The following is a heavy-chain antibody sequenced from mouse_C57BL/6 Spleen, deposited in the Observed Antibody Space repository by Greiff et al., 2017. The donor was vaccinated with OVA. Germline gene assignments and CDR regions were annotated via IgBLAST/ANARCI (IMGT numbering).Heavy chain of an antibody. CDR1: GFTIKDYY. V-gene: IGHV14-2*01. CDR3: APLYDYDWFAY. Sequence: EVQLQQSGAELVKPGASVKLSCTASGFTIKDYYMHWVKQRTEQGLEWIGRIDPEDGETKYAPKFQGKATITADTSSNTAYLQLNSLTSEDTAVYYCAPLYDYDWFAYWGQGTLVTVSA. J-gene: IGHJ3*01. CDR2: IDPEDGET. D-gene: IGHD2-4*01.